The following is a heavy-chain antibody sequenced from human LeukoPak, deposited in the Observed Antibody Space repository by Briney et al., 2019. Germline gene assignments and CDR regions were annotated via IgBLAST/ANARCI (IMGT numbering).Heavy chain of an antibody. V-gene: IGHV3-30*18. CDR1: GFTFSSYG. Sequence: PGRSPRLSCAASGFTFSSYGMHWVRQAPGKGLEWVAFVSEDGTNKYYADSVKGRFTISRDNSKNTLYMQMNSLRVEDTAVYYCAKAGLSSGGRLGYWGQGTLVTVSS. CDR3: AKAGLSSGGRLGY. D-gene: IGHD6-19*01. CDR2: VSEDGTNK. J-gene: IGHJ4*02.